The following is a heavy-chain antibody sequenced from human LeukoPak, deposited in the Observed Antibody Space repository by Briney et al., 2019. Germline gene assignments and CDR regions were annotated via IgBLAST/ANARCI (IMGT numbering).Heavy chain of an antibody. CDR2: MVPIFGTS. V-gene: IGHV1-69*13. D-gene: IGHD6-13*01. Sequence: SSVKVSCKAAVGTVIIYAISWVRQAPGQGLGWMGGMVPIFGTSNYAQTFQGRVTITADASTNTAYMELSSLTAADTAVYYCASHRPIAAADSCYYYIDVWGKGTTVTVSS. CDR3: ASHRPIAAADSCYYYIDV. J-gene: IGHJ6*03. CDR1: VGTVIIYA.